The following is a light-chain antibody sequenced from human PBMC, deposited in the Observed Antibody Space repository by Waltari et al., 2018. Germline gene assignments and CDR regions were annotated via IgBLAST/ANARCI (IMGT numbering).Light chain of an antibody. CDR1: QSISSY. CDR3: QQSYSTLPYT. CDR2: AAS. J-gene: IGKJ2*01. V-gene: IGKV1-39*01. Sequence: DIQMTQSPSSLSASVGDRVTITCRESQSISSYLNWYQQKPGKAPKLLIYAASSLQSGVPSRFSGSGSGTDFTLTISSLQPEDFATYYCQQSYSTLPYTFGQGTKLEIK.